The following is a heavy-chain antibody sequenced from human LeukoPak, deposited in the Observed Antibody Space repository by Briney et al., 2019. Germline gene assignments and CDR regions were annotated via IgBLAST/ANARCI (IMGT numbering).Heavy chain of an antibody. Sequence: GGSLRLSCAASGFTFSNAWMNWVRQAPGKGLEWVGRIKSKTDGGTTDYAAPVKGRFTISRDDSKNTLYLQMNSLKTEDTAIYYCAKDLKTPVTAAGYYYYGMDVWGQGTTVTVSS. D-gene: IGHD4-11*01. CDR2: IKSKTDGGTT. CDR1: GFTFSNAW. V-gene: IGHV3-15*07. CDR3: AKDLKTPVTAAGYYYYGMDV. J-gene: IGHJ6*02.